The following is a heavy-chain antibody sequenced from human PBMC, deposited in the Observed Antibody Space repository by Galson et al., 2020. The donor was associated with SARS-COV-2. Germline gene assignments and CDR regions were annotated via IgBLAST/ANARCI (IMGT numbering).Heavy chain of an antibody. D-gene: IGHD5-12*01. Sequence: GESLKISCAASGFTFSSYAMSWVRQAPGKGLEWVSAISGSGGSTYYADSVKGRFTISRDNSKNTLYLQMNSLRAEDTAVYYCAKADIATLPGHWGQGTLVTVSS. CDR1: GFTFSSYA. V-gene: IGHV3-23*01. J-gene: IGHJ4*02. CDR3: AKADIATLPGH. CDR2: ISGSGGST.